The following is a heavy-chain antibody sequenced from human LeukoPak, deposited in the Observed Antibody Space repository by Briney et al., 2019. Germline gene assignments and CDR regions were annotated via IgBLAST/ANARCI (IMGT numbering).Heavy chain of an antibody. CDR1: GGSISSGGYY. CDR3: ARGGDRRGFDY. V-gene: IGHV4-31*03. CDR2: IYDSGTT. Sequence: SETLSLTCIVSGGSISSGGYYWSWIRQHPGKGLEWIGYIYDSGTTYYNPSLKSRVSISVNTSKNQFSLKLSSVTAADTAVYYCARGGDRRGFDYWGQGTLVTVSS. D-gene: IGHD1-14*01. J-gene: IGHJ4*02.